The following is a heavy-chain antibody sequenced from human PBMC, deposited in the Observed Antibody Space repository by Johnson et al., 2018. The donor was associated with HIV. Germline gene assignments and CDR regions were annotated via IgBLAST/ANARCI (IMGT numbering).Heavy chain of an antibody. CDR1: GFTFSSYA. V-gene: IGHV3-23*04. J-gene: IGHJ3*02. Sequence: VQLVESGGGVVQPGRSLRLSCAASGFTFSSYAMHWVCQAPGKGLEWVSAISGSGGSTYYADSVKGRFTISRDNSKNTLYLQMNSLRAEDTAVYYCAKARGIVGATGACDIWGQGTMVTVSS. D-gene: IGHD1-26*01. CDR3: AKARGIVGATGACDI. CDR2: ISGSGGST.